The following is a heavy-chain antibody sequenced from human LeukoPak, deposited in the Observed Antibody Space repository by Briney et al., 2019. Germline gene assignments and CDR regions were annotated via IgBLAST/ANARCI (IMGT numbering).Heavy chain of an antibody. V-gene: IGHV3-30*02. CDR3: ASQKEPATSFDY. CDR2: IRYDASKI. CDR1: GFTFSSNG. Sequence: GPLRLSCAASGFTFSSNGMHWFRQAPARGLAGVTFIRYDASKIHYADFAKGRFTISRDNSKNTLYLQMNSLRAEDTAVYYCASQKEPATSFDYWGQGTLVTVSS. D-gene: IGHD1-14*01. J-gene: IGHJ4*02.